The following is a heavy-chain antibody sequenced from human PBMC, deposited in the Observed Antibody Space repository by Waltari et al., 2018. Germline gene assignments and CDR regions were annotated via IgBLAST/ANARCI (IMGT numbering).Heavy chain of an antibody. CDR2: IETGGYT. Sequence: EVQLVETGGGLIQPGGSLRLSCAASGFAVSSNYMSWVRQAPGKGLEWVSVIETGGYTYYAESVRGRFTISRDNSKNMVYLQMNSLRADDTAGYFCARHDYCDYWGQGTLVTVSS. V-gene: IGHV3-53*02. CDR3: ARHDYCDY. CDR1: GFAVSSNY. J-gene: IGHJ4*02.